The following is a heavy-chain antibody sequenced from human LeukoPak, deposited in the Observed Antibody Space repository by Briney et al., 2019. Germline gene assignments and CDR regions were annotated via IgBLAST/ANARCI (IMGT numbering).Heavy chain of an antibody. CDR3: AKDPGGVGPPFDY. D-gene: IGHD3-16*01. CDR2: ISGSGDST. Sequence: PGGSLRLSCAASGFTFRSYGMSWVRQAPGKGLEWVSGISGSGDSTYYADSVKGRFTIPRDNSKNTLYLQMNSLRAEDTAVYYCAKDPGGVGPPFDYWGQGTLVTVSS. CDR1: GFTFRSYG. V-gene: IGHV3-23*01. J-gene: IGHJ4*02.